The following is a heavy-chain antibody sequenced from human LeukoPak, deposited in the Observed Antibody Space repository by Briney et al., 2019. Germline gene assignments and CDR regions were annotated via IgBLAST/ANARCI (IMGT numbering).Heavy chain of an antibody. Sequence: PSETLSLTCTVSGGSISRSENYWGWIRQPQGKGLEWIGIFYYTGTTYYNPSLKSRVPVSVDTSNIQFSLKLTSVTAADTAVYYCARSIAPAGPTHNWFDPWGQGTLVTVSS. D-gene: IGHD6-13*01. J-gene: IGHJ5*02. CDR1: GGSISRSENY. V-gene: IGHV4-39*01. CDR3: ARSIAPAGPTHNWFDP. CDR2: FYYTGTT.